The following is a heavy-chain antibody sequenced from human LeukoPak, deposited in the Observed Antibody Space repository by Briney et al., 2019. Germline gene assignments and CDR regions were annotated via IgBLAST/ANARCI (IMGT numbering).Heavy chain of an antibody. J-gene: IGHJ5*02. Sequence: SVKVSCKASGGTFSSYAISWVRQAPGQGLEWMGRIIPILGIANYAQKFQGRITMTRDTSTSTVYMELSSLRSEDTAVYYCARVLYRGGVGLDPWGQGTLVTVSS. V-gene: IGHV1-69*04. CDR3: ARVLYRGGVGLDP. CDR1: GGTFSSYA. CDR2: IIPILGIA. D-gene: IGHD1-26*01.